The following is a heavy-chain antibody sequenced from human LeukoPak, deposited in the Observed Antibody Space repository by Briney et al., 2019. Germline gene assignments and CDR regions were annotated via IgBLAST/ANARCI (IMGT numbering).Heavy chain of an antibody. Sequence: GGSLRLSCAASGFTFSSYETNWVRQAPGKGLEWISYITSTSNSIYYAQSVKGRFTISRDNTKNSLYLQMDSLRVEDTALYLCTASLGPRDYWGQGILVTVSS. V-gene: IGHV3-48*03. J-gene: IGHJ4*02. D-gene: IGHD7-27*01. CDR1: GFTFSSYE. CDR2: ITSTSNSI. CDR3: TASLGPRDY.